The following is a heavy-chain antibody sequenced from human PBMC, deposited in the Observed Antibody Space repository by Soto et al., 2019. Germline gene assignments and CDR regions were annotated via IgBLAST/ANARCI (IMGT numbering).Heavy chain of an antibody. CDR2: ISAYSGNT. Sequence: GASVKVSCKASGYTFTSYGISWVRQAPGQGLEWMGWISAYSGNTNYAQKLQGRVTMTTDTSTSTAYMELRSLRSDDTAVYYCARATSPLHWNHYGYWGQGTLVIVSS. V-gene: IGHV1-18*01. CDR3: ARATSPLHWNHYGY. J-gene: IGHJ4*02. D-gene: IGHD1-1*01. CDR1: GYTFTSYG.